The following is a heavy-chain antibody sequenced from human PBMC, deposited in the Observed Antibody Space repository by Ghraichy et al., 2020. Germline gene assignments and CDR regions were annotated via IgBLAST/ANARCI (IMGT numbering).Heavy chain of an antibody. CDR2: FSGSGDVT. Sequence: VSSFSGSGDVTYYVDSVKVRFTMSRDNSRSTVSLQMNSLRAEDTAIYYCVRDRNDFWIGLLAYCGRGTPVTVSS. J-gene: IGHJ4*02. V-gene: IGHV3-23*01. D-gene: IGHD3-3*01. CDR3: VRDRNDFWIGLLAY.